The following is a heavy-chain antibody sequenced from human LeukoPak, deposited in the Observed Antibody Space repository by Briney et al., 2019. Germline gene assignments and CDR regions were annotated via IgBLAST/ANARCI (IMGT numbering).Heavy chain of an antibody. J-gene: IGHJ4*02. CDR1: GFTFSSYE. CDR2: ISSSGSTI. CDR3: ARAPHATDY. V-gene: IGHV3-48*03. Sequence: GGSLRLSCAASGFTFSSYEINWVRQAPGKGLEWVSYISSSGSTIYYADSVKGRFTISRDDAKNSLYLQMNSLRAEDTAVYYCARAPHATDYWGQGTLVTVSS.